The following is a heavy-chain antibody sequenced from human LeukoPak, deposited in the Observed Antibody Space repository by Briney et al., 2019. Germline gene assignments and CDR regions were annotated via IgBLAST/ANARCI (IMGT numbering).Heavy chain of an antibody. V-gene: IGHV5-10-1*01. J-gene: IGHJ4*02. CDR2: IDPSDSYT. Sequence: GESLKISCKGSGYSFTSYWIGWVRQMPGKGLEWMGRIDPSDSYTNYSPSFQGHVTISADKSISTAYLQWSSLKASDTAMYYCARYRYCSSFSCYGIDYWGQGALVTVSS. CDR3: ARYRYCSSFSCYGIDY. D-gene: IGHD2-2*01. CDR1: GYSFTSYW.